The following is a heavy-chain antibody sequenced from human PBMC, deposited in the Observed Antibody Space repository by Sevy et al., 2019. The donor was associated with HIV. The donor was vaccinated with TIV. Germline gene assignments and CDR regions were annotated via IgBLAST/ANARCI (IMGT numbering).Heavy chain of an antibody. D-gene: IGHD1-26*01. Sequence: GGSLRLSCAASGFTFSSYAMHWVRQAPGKGLEWVAVISYDGSNKYYADSVKGRFTISRENSKNTLYLQMNSLRAEDTAVYYCARVRRSGSYRPNDAFDIWGQGTMVTVSS. V-gene: IGHV3-30-3*01. CDR1: GFTFSSYA. CDR2: ISYDGSNK. CDR3: ARVRRSGSYRPNDAFDI. J-gene: IGHJ3*02.